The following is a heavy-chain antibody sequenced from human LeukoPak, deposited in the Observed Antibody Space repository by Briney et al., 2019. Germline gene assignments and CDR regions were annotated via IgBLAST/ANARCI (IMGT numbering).Heavy chain of an antibody. D-gene: IGHD1-1*01. Sequence: GESLKISCKGSGYSFTSYWIAWVRQMPGKGLEWMGIIYPGDSNTRYSPSFQGQVTISADKSISTAYLQWSSLKASDTAMYYCAVTFSGNDGAFDIWGQGTMVTVSS. J-gene: IGHJ3*02. CDR3: AVTFSGNDGAFDI. CDR1: GYSFTSYW. CDR2: IYPGDSNT. V-gene: IGHV5-51*01.